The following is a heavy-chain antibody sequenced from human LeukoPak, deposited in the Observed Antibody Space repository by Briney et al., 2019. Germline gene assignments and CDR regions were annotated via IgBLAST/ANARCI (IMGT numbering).Heavy chain of an antibody. V-gene: IGHV1-8*03. CDR2: MNPNSGNT. CDR3: ARGIWSTTLTAYYLDY. CDR1: GYTFTSYD. D-gene: IGHD2-21*02. Sequence: ASVKVSCKASGYTFTSYDINWVRQATGQGLEWMGWMNPNSGNTGYAQKFQGRVTITRNTSISTAYMELSSLRSDDMAVYYCARGIWSTTLTAYYLDYWGQGTLVTVSS. J-gene: IGHJ4*02.